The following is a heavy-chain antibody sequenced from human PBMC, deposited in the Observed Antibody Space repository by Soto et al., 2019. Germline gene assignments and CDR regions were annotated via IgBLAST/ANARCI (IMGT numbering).Heavy chain of an antibody. Sequence: TWETLSLTCTVSGGSISSYYWSWIRQPPGEGLEWIGYIYYSGSTNYNPSLKSRVTISVDTSKNQFSLKLSSVTAADTAVYYCARVASGWYWDFDYWGQGTLVTVSS. D-gene: IGHD6-19*01. V-gene: IGHV4-59*01. CDR3: ARVASGWYWDFDY. CDR2: IYYSGST. J-gene: IGHJ4*02. CDR1: GGSISSYY.